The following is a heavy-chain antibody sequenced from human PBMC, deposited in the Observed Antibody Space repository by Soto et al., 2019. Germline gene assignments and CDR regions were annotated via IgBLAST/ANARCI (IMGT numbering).Heavy chain of an antibody. Sequence: SETLSLTCTVAGGSISSYYWSWIRQPPGKGLEWIGYIYYSGSTNYNPSLKSRVTISVDTSKNQFSLKLSSVTAADTAVYYCARDLDWFDPWGQGTLVTVSS. CDR2: IYYSGST. J-gene: IGHJ5*02. CDR1: GGSISSYY. V-gene: IGHV4-59*01. CDR3: ARDLDWFDP.